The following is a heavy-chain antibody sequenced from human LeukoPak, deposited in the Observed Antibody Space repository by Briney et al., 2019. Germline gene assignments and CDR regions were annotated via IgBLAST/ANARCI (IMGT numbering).Heavy chain of an antibody. D-gene: IGHD3-22*01. J-gene: IGHJ4*02. V-gene: IGHV4-59*01. CDR1: GGSISIYF. Sequence: SETLSLTCTVSGGSISIYFWSWIRQPPGKGLEWIGYISYSGSTNHNPSLKSRVTISVDTSKNQFSLKLSSVTAADTAVYYCAREVKDYYYDSSGYFNYWGQGTLVTVSS. CDR2: ISYSGST. CDR3: AREVKDYYYDSSGYFNY.